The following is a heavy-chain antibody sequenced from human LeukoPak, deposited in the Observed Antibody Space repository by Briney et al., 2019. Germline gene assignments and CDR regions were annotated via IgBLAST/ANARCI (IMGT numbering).Heavy chain of an antibody. D-gene: IGHD3-22*01. CDR3: ARSADRSGYFREITLYYFDY. V-gene: IGHV3-11*01. CDR1: GFTFNNYA. J-gene: IGHJ4*02. CDR2: ISNRGSTI. Sequence: GGSLRLSCAASGFTFNNYAMSWVRQAPGKGLEWVSYISNRGSTIYYADSVRGRFTISRDNAKNSLYLQMNSLRAEDTAVYYCARSADRSGYFREITLYYFDYWGQGTLVTVSS.